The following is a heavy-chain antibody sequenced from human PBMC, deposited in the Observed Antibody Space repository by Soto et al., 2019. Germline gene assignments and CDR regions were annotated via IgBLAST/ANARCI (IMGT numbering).Heavy chain of an antibody. CDR1: GYSFTTYW. Sequence: PGESLKISCKASGYSFTTYWIGWVRQMPGKGLEWMGIIYPGDSDTKYSPSLQGQVTISADTSISTAYLKWSSLKASDTSMYYCARTYYYETSGSYRPFDYWGQGTLVTVSS. J-gene: IGHJ4*02. V-gene: IGHV5-51*01. CDR2: IYPGDSDT. D-gene: IGHD3-22*01. CDR3: ARTYYYETSGSYRPFDY.